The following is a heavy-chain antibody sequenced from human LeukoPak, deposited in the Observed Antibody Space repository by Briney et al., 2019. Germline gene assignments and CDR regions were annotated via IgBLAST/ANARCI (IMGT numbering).Heavy chain of an antibody. CDR3: ARAMTTVTTSGAFDI. J-gene: IGHJ3*02. CDR2: IYYSGST. Sequence: SETLSLTCTVSGGSISSYYWSWIRQPPGKGLEWIGYIYYSGSTNYNPSLKSRVTISVDTSKNQFSLKLSSVTAADTAVYYCARAMTTVTTSGAFDIWGQGTMVTVSS. V-gene: IGHV4-59*12. D-gene: IGHD4-17*01. CDR1: GGSISSYY.